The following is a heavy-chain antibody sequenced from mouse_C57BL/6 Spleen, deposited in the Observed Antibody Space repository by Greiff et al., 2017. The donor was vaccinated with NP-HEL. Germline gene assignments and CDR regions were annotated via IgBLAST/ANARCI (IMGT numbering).Heavy chain of an antibody. Sequence: EVQVVESGGGLVKPGGSLKLSCAASGFTFSDYGMHWVRQAPEKGLEWVAYISSGSSTIYYADTVKGRFAISRDNAKNTLFLQMTSLRSEDTAMYYCARPHFDYWGQGTTLTVSS. J-gene: IGHJ2*01. CDR2: ISSGSSTI. V-gene: IGHV5-17*01. CDR1: GFTFSDYG. CDR3: ARPHFDY.